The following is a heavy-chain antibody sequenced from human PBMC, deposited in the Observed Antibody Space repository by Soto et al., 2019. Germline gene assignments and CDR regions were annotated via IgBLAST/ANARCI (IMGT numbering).Heavy chain of an antibody. V-gene: IGHV4-59*01. CDR3: ARDLWGYCGANCYPLDV. Sequence: PSETLSLTCTVSGGSMISYYWSWIRQPPGRGLEWIGFIYNAGSTKYNPSLKSRVTISVDTSKNQFSLKLNSVTAADTAVYYCARDLWGYCGANCYPLDVWGQGTTVTVSS. CDR1: GGSMISYY. CDR2: IYNAGST. D-gene: IGHD2-21*02. J-gene: IGHJ6*02.